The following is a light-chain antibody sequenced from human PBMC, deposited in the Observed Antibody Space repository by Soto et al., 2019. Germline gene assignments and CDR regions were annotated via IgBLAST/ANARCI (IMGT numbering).Light chain of an antibody. J-gene: IGKJ2*02. CDR3: MQALQTRCT. V-gene: IGKV2-28*01. Sequence: DIVMTQSPLSLPVTPGEPASISCRSSQSLLHSNGYNYLDWYLQKPGQSPQLLIYLGSNRASGVPDRFSGSGSGTDFTLKISRVEAEDVGVYYCMQALQTRCTFGLGTKLEIK. CDR2: LGS. CDR1: QSLLHSNGYNY.